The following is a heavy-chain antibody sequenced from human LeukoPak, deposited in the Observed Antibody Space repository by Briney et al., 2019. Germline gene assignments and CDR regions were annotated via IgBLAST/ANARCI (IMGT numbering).Heavy chain of an antibody. V-gene: IGHV4-39*07. CDR2: IYYSGST. D-gene: IGHD1-1*01. Sequence: SETLSLTCTVSGGSISSSSYYWGWIRQPPGKGLEWIGSIYYSGSTYYNPSLKSRVTISVDTSKNQFSLKLSSVTAADTAVYYCARDSGGPASPHFDYWGQGTLVTVSS. CDR1: GGSISSSSYY. J-gene: IGHJ4*02. CDR3: ARDSGGPASPHFDY.